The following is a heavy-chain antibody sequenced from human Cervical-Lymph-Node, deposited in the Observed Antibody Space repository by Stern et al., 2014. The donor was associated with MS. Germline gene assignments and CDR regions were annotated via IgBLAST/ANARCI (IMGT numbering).Heavy chain of an antibody. CDR1: GFTFSSYG. J-gene: IGHJ4*02. V-gene: IGHV3-30*18. CDR3: AKEATPMAATCFDY. Sequence: VQLVESGGGVVQPGRSLRLSCAASGFTFSSYGMQWVRQAPGKGLGWLAGLALGGSVKYYADSVKDRFTISRNNFKNMLSLQMDSLRDDDTAVYYCAKEATPMAATCFDYWGQGTLVTVSS. CDR2: LALGGSVK. D-gene: IGHD2-15*01.